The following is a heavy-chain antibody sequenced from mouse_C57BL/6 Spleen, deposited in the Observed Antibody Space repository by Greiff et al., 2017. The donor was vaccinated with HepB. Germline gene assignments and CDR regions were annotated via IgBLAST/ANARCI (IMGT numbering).Heavy chain of an antibody. J-gene: IGHJ4*01. Sequence: EVMLVESGGGLVQSGRSLRLSCATSGFTFSDFYMEWVRQAPGKGLEWIAASRNKANDYTTEYSASVKGRLIVSRDTSQSILDLPMNALRAEDTAIYYCARDTYYGYDEDYAMDYWGQGTSVTVSS. CDR3: ARDTYYGYDEDYAMDY. CDR2: SRNKANDYTT. V-gene: IGHV7-1*01. D-gene: IGHD2-2*01. CDR1: GFTFSDFY.